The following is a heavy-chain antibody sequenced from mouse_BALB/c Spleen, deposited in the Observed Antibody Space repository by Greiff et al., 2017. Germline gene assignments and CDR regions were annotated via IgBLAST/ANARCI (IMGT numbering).Heavy chain of an antibody. CDR3: ARSKYGNYVWFAY. Sequence: EVKLMESGGGLVQPGGSRKLSCAASGFTFSSFGMHWVRPAPEKGLEWVAYISSGSSTIYYADTVKGRFTISRDNPKNTLFLQMTSLRSEDTAMYYCARSKYGNYVWFAYWGQGTLVTVSA. V-gene: IGHV5-17*02. D-gene: IGHD2-10*02. J-gene: IGHJ3*01. CDR2: ISSGSSTI. CDR1: GFTFSSFG.